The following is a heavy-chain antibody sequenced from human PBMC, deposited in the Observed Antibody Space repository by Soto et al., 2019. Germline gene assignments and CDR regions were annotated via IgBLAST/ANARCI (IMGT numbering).Heavy chain of an antibody. Sequence: QVQLVESGGGVVQPGRSLRLSCAASGFTFSSYAMHWVRQAPGKGLEWVAVISYDGSNKYYADSVKGRFTISRDNSKNTLYLQMNSLRAEDTAVYYCAAKDEAFDIWGPGTMVTVSS. CDR1: GFTFSSYA. CDR3: AAKDEAFDI. CDR2: ISYDGSNK. V-gene: IGHV3-30-3*01. J-gene: IGHJ3*02.